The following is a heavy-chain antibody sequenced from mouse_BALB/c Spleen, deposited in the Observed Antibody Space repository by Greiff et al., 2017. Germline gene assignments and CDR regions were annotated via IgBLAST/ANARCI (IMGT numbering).Heavy chain of an antibody. CDR1: GFTFSSYG. CDR3: ARVYYYFDY. CDR2: INSNGGST. Sequence: DVKLVESGGGLVQPGGSLKLSCAASGFTFSSYGMSWVRQTPDKRLELVATINSNGGSTYYPDSVKGRFTISSDNAKNTLYLQMSSLKSEDTAMYYCARVYYYFDYWGQGTTLTVSS. D-gene: IGHD2-1*01. J-gene: IGHJ2*01. V-gene: IGHV5-6-3*01.